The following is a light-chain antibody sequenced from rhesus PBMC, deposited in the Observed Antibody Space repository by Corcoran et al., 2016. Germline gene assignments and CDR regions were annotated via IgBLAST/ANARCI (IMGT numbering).Light chain of an antibody. CDR2: EAS. Sequence: DIQMTQSPSSLSASVGDRVTITCRASQGITNDLAWYQQKPGEAPKLLIYEASSLQSGIPSRFRGSGSGTDFTLTISSRQSEDFATYYCQHYYSTPYSFGQGTKVEIK. J-gene: IGKJ2*01. V-gene: IGKV1-33*02. CDR3: QHYYSTPYS. CDR1: QGITND.